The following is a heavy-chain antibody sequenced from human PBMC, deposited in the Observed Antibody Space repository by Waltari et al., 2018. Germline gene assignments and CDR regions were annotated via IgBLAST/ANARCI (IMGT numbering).Heavy chain of an antibody. J-gene: IGHJ5*02. CDR1: GGSISSYY. V-gene: IGHV4-59*01. D-gene: IGHD1-20*01. CDR3: ARGLSGTGGWFDP. CDR2: IYYSGST. Sequence: QVQLQESGPGLVKPSETLSLTCTVSGGSISSYYWSWIRQPPGKGLEWIGNIYYSGSTNYNPHRKRRVTISVDTSKNQFSRKLSSVTAADTAVYYCARGLSGTGGWFDPWGQGTLVTVSS.